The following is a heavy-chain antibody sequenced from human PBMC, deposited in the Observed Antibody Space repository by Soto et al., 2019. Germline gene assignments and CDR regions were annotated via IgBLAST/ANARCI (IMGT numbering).Heavy chain of an antibody. V-gene: IGHV4-39*01. J-gene: IGHJ6*02. D-gene: IGHD4-17*01. CDR2: ISYSGTT. CDR3: ARLDFDYGGDNYYYYGMDV. CDR1: GASLTSGLYF. Sequence: PSETLSLTCTVSGASLTSGLYFWVWIRQPPGKGLEWIGSISYSGTTYFRSSLKSRVTISVDTSKNQFSLKLSSVTAADTAVYYCARLDFDYGGDNYYYYGMDVWGQGTTVTVSS.